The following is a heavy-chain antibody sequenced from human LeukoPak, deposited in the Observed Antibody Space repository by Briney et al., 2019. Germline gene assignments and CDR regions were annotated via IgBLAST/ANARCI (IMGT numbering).Heavy chain of an antibody. J-gene: IGHJ6*02. Sequence: SETLSLTCAVYGGSFSGYYWSWIRQPPGKGLEWIGYIYYSGSTNYNPSLKSRVTISVDASKNQFSLKLSSVTAADTAVYYCARDVSSSWTRYYGMDVWGQGTTVTVSS. V-gene: IGHV4-59*01. D-gene: IGHD6-13*01. CDR2: IYYSGST. CDR3: ARDVSSSWTRYYGMDV. CDR1: GGSFSGYY.